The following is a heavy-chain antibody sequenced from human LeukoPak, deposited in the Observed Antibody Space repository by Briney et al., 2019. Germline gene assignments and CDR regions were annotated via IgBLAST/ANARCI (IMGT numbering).Heavy chain of an antibody. CDR1: GFTFSDNW. D-gene: IGHD3-10*01. Sequence: PGGSLRLSCAASGFTFSDNWMHWVRQAPGKGLVWVSVISSDGRSTIYADSVKGRFTISRDNAKNTLYLQMDSLRAEDTAVYFCASQSGGNVYWGQGTLVTVSS. CDR3: ASQSGGNVY. CDR2: ISSDGRST. V-gene: IGHV3-74*01. J-gene: IGHJ4*02.